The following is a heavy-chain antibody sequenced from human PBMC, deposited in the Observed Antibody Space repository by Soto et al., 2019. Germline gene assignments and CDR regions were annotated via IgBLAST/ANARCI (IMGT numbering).Heavy chain of an antibody. V-gene: IGHV5-51*01. J-gene: IGHJ6*02. D-gene: IGHD3-22*01. Sequence: PGESLKISCKGSGYSFTSYWIGWVRQMPGKGLEWMGIIYPGDSDTRYSPSFQGQVTISADKSISTAYLQWSSLKAADTDMYYCERLSGDDSSRYYYQGGYYGMEVWGEGTTVTV. CDR1: GYSFTSYW. CDR2: IYPGDSDT. CDR3: ERLSGDDSSRYYYQGGYYGMEV.